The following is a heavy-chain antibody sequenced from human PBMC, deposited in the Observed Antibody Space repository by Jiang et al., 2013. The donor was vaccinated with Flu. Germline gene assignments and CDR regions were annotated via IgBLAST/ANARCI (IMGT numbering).Heavy chain of an antibody. CDR2: INPSGGST. J-gene: IGHJ4*02. V-gene: IGHV1-46*01. CDR1: GYTFTSYY. Sequence: VQLVESGAEVKKPGASVKVSCKASGYTFTSYYMHWVRQAPGQGLEWMGIINPSGGSTSYAQKFQGRVTMTRDTSTSTVYMELSSLRSEDTAVYYCARDRGTYYYDSSGYYPEDYWGQGTLVTVSS. D-gene: IGHD3-22*01. CDR3: ARDRGTYYYDSSGYYPEDY.